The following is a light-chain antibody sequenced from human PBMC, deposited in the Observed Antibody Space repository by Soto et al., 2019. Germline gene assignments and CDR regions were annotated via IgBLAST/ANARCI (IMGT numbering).Light chain of an antibody. CDR2: GAS. CDR1: QSISSNY. J-gene: IGKJ2*01. V-gene: IGKV3-20*01. Sequence: EIVLTQSPGTLSLSPGERATLSCGASQSISSNYLAWYQQKPGQAPRLLIYGASSRATGIPDRFRGSGSGTDFTLTITRLEAEDVAVYYCQQYGSSPYTFGQGTKLEIK. CDR3: QQYGSSPYT.